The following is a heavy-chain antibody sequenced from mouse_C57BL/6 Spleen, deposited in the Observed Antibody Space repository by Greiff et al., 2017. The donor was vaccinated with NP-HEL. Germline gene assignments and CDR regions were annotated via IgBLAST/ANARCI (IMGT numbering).Heavy chain of an antibody. Sequence: VQLQQSGPELVKPGASVKISCKASGYSFTGYYMNWVKQSPEKSLEWIGEINPSTGGTTYNQKFKAKATLTVDKSSSTAYMQLKSLTSEDSAVYYCARSGTTVVATPYAMDYWGQGTSVTVSS. D-gene: IGHD1-1*01. CDR3: ARSGTTVVATPYAMDY. CDR2: INPSTGGT. V-gene: IGHV1-42*01. CDR1: GYSFTGYY. J-gene: IGHJ4*01.